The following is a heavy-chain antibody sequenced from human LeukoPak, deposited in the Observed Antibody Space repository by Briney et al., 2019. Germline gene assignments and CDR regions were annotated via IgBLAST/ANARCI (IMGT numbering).Heavy chain of an antibody. Sequence: GGSLRLSCAASGFTFSSYSMNWVRQAPGKGLEWVSSISSSSSYIYYADSVKGRFTISRDNAKNSLYLQMNSLRAEDTAVYYCARDLGGGGIFDYWGQGTLVTDSS. CDR3: ARDLGGGGIFDY. D-gene: IGHD3-16*01. CDR1: GFTFSSYS. V-gene: IGHV3-21*01. J-gene: IGHJ4*02. CDR2: ISSSSSYI.